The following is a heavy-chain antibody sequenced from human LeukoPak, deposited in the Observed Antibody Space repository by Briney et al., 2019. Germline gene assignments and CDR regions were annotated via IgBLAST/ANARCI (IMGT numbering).Heavy chain of an antibody. Sequence: GASVMVSCKASGYTFTSYYMHWVRQAPGQGLEWMGIINPSGGSTSYAQKFQGRVTMTRDTSTSTVYMELSSLRSEDTAVYYCARDGRVRYSYGQIHYYYYMDVWGKGTTVTVSS. J-gene: IGHJ6*03. CDR3: ARDGRVRYSYGQIHYYYYMDV. V-gene: IGHV1-46*01. CDR2: INPSGGST. CDR1: GYTFTSYY. D-gene: IGHD5-18*01.